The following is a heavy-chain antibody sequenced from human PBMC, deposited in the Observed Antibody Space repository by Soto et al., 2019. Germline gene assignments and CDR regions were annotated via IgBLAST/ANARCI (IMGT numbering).Heavy chain of an antibody. CDR1: GGSFSGYY. J-gene: IGHJ4*02. CDR2: INHSGST. V-gene: IGHV4-34*01. CDR3: ARGIMITFGGVIQPNFDY. D-gene: IGHD3-16*02. Sequence: QVQLQQWGAGLLKPSETLSLTCAVYGGSFSGYYWSWIRQPPGKGLEWIGEINHSGSTNYNPSLKSRVTISVGTSKNQFSLKLSSVTAADTAVYYCARGIMITFGGVIQPNFDYWGQGTLVTVSS.